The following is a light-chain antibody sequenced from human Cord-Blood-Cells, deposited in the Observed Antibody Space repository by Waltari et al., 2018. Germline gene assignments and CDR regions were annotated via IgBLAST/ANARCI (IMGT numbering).Light chain of an antibody. Sequence: DIVMTQSPLSLPVTPGESASIPCRSSQSLLHSNGYNYLDWYLQKPGQSPQLLIYLGSNRSSGVPDRFSGSGSGTDFTLKISRVEAEDVGVYYCMQALQTPYTFGQGTKLEIK. J-gene: IGKJ2*01. CDR1: QSLLHSNGYNY. V-gene: IGKV2-28*01. CDR2: LGS. CDR3: MQALQTPYT.